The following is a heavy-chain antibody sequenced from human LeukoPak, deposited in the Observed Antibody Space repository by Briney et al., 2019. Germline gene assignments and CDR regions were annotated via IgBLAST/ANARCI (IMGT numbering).Heavy chain of an antibody. V-gene: IGHV3-9*01. CDR3: ARASYYYDSTGLGAVDI. Sequence: GGSLRLSCAASGFTFNDHAMYWVRPAPGKGVEWVSGINWNRDNIGYADSVKGRFTISRDDAKSSLFLQMNSLRTEDTALYYCARASYYYDSTGLGAVDIWGQGTMVTVSS. D-gene: IGHD3-22*01. CDR1: GFTFNDHA. CDR2: INWNRDNI. J-gene: IGHJ3*02.